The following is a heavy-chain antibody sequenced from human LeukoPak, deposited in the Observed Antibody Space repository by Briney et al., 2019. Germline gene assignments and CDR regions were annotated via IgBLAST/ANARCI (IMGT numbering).Heavy chain of an antibody. Sequence: PGGSLRLSCAASGFTFSSYGMHWVRQAPGKGLEWVAVIWYDGSNKYYADSVKGRFTISRDNSKNTLYLQMNSLRAEDTAVYYCARDACSSTSCYEIDPWGQGTLVTVSS. J-gene: IGHJ5*02. CDR2: IWYDGSNK. D-gene: IGHD2-2*01. V-gene: IGHV3-33*01. CDR3: ARDACSSTSCYEIDP. CDR1: GFTFSSYG.